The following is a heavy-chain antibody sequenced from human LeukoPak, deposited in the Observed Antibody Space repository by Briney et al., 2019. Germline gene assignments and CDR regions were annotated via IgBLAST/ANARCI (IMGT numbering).Heavy chain of an antibody. Sequence: ASVKVSCQASGYTFADYYINWVRQAPGQGLEWMGWINPKSGGTNYAQKFQGRVALTRDTPITTAYMELSRLRSDDTAVYYCAKVGDTSGPPFDYWGQGTLVTVSS. V-gene: IGHV1-2*02. CDR2: INPKSGGT. D-gene: IGHD3-22*01. CDR1: GYTFADYY. J-gene: IGHJ4*02. CDR3: AKVGDTSGPPFDY.